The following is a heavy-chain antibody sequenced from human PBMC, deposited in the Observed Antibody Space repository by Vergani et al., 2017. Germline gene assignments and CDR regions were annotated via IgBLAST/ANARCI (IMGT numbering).Heavy chain of an antibody. Sequence: QVQLQQWGAGLVKPSETLSLTCTVSGGSISSYYWSWIRQPPGKGLEWIGYIYYSGSTNYNPSLKSRVTISVDTSKNQFSLKLSSVTAADPAVYYCARGYCSGGSCYINWFDPGGQGTLVTVSS. V-gene: IGHV4-59*01. J-gene: IGHJ5*02. CDR1: GGSISSYY. D-gene: IGHD2-15*01. CDR2: IYYSGST. CDR3: ARGYCSGGSCYINWFDP.